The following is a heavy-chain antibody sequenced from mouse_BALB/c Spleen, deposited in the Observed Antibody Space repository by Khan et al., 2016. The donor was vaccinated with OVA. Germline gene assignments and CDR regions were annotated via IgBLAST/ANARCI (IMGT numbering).Heavy chain of an antibody. D-gene: IGHD2-3*01. CDR1: GYALSNYL. Sequence: QVRLQQSGAELVRPGTSVKVSCKASGYALSNYLIEWVKQRPGQGLEWIGVINPGSDDTNYNEKFKGKATLTEDKSSSTAYMQLTSLTSDDSAVYFCASYDGYDEGYFDVWGAGTTVTVSS. CDR3: ASYDGYDEGYFDV. V-gene: IGHV1-54*01. J-gene: IGHJ1*02. CDR2: INPGSDDT.